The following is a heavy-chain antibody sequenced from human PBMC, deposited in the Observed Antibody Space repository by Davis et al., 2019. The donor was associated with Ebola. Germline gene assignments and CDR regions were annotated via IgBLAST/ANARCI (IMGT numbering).Heavy chain of an antibody. CDR1: GFTFSSYS. J-gene: IGHJ5*02. Sequence: GGSLRLSCAASGFTFSSYSMNWVRQAPGKGLEWVSYISSSSSTIYYADSVKGRFTISRDNSKNTLYLQMNSLRAEDTAVYYCAKVELWFDPWGQGTLVTVSS. V-gene: IGHV3-48*01. CDR3: AKVELWFDP. D-gene: IGHD3-10*01. CDR2: ISSSSSTI.